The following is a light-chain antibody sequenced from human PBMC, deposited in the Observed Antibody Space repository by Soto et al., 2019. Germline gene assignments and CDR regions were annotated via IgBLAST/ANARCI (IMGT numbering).Light chain of an antibody. CDR3: QQFGDWPS. J-gene: IGKJ1*01. CDR1: QGVSSH. Sequence: EIRMTQSPAILSVSPGESATLSCRASQGVSSHVVWYQQKPGQAPRLLISDSSTRATGIPARFSGSGSGTEFTLTISSLQSDDSAIYYCQQFGDWPSFGLGTKVDI. CDR2: DSS. V-gene: IGKV3-15*01.